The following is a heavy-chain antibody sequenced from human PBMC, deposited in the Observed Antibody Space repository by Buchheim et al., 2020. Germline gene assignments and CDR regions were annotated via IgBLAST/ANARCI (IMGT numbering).Heavy chain of an antibody. J-gene: IGHJ6*03. V-gene: IGHV1-2*04. D-gene: IGHD5-24*01. CDR1: GYTFTSYG. CDR2: INPNSGGT. CDR3: ARGAGATAPTRHYYYYYMDV. Sequence: QVQLVQSGAEVKKPGASVKVSCKASGYTFTSYGISWVRQAPGQGLEWMGWINPNSGGTNYAQKFQGWVTMTRDTSISTAYMELSRLRSDDTAVYYCARGAGATAPTRHYYYYYMDVWGKGTT.